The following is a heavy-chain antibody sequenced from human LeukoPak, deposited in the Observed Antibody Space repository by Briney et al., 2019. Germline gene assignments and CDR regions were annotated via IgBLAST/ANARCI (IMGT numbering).Heavy chain of an antibody. J-gene: IGHJ6*04. V-gene: IGHV4-59*01. D-gene: IGHD6-25*01. CDR1: GTSIKTYY. Sequence: PSETLSLTCNVSGTSIKTYYWSWIRQPPGKGLEWSGYIFDRGTTNYNPSLESRVTISAETSKNQVSLKVKSVTAADTAVYYCARDWRNPWSPSGDVWGKGATVTVSS. CDR3: ARDWRNPWSPSGDV. CDR2: IFDRGTT.